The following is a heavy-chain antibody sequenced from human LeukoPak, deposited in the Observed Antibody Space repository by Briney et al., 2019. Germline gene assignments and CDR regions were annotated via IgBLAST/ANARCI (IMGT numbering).Heavy chain of an antibody. J-gene: IGHJ4*02. CDR3: ARLAVVTPWYFAY. D-gene: IGHD4-23*01. Sequence: PGGSLRLSCAASGFTVSSNYMSWVRQAPGKGLEWVTVIYSGGSTYYADSVKGRFAISRDNSKNTLYLQMNSLRAEDTAVYYCARLAVVTPWYFAYWGQGTLVTASS. V-gene: IGHV3-53*01. CDR2: IYSGGST. CDR1: GFTVSSNY.